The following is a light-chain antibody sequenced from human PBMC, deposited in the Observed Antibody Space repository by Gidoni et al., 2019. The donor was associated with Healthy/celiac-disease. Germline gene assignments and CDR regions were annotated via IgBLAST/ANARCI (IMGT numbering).Light chain of an antibody. Sequence: IVLTQSPATLSLSPGERATPPCRASQSVSSYLAWYQQKPGQAPRLLIYDASNRATGIPARFSGSGSGTDFTLTISSLDPEDFAVYYCQQRSNWPPITFGQGTRLEIK. CDR1: QSVSSY. CDR3: QQRSNWPPIT. J-gene: IGKJ5*01. CDR2: DAS. V-gene: IGKV3-11*01.